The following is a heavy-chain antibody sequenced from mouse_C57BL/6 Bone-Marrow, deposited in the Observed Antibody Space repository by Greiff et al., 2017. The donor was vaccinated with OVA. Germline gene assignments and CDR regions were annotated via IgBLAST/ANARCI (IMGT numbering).Heavy chain of an antibody. CDR1: GYTFTDHI. CDR3: GGDYYGSSYYAMDY. J-gene: IGHJ4*01. Sequence: VQVVESGAELASPGASVTLSCKASGYTFTDHIMNWVKKRPGQGLEWIGRIYPVSGETNYNQKFMGKATFSVDRSSSTVYMVLNSLTSEDPAVYYCGGDYYGSSYYAMDYWGQGTSVTVSS. D-gene: IGHD1-1*01. V-gene: IGHV1-11*01. CDR2: IYPVSGET.